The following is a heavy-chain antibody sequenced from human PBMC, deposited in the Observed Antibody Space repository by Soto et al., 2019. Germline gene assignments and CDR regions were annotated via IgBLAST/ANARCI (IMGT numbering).Heavy chain of an antibody. J-gene: IGHJ4*02. CDR2: TYYRSKWYN. D-gene: IGHD6-6*01. V-gene: IGHV6-1*01. CDR3: AREYSSSFKFKTYFDY. CDR1: GDSVSSNSAA. Sequence: SQTLSLTCAISGDSVSSNSAAWNWIRQSPSRGLEWLGRTYYRSKWYNDYAVSVKSRITINPDTSKNQFSLQLNSVTPEDTAVYYCAREYSSSFKFKTYFDYWGQGTLVTVSS.